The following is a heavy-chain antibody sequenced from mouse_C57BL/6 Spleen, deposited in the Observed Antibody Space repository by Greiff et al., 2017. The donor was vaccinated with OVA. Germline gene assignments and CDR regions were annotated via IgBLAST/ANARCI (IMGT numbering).Heavy chain of an antibody. CDR2: IYPRSGNT. CDR3: ADGSSYAAMDY. J-gene: IGHJ4*01. V-gene: IGHV1-81*01. CDR1: GYTFTSYG. Sequence: VQLVESGAELARPGASVKLSCKASGYTFTSYGISWVKQRTGQGLEWIGEIYPRSGNTYYNEKFKGKATLTADKSSSTAYMELRSLTSEDSAVYFCADGSSYAAMDYWGQGTSVTVSS. D-gene: IGHD1-1*01.